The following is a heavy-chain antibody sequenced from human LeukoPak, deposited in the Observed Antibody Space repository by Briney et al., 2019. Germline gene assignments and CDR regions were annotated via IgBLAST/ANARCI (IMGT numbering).Heavy chain of an antibody. CDR1: GFTFSSYA. CDR3: ARASGIAVAGVMDV. CDR2: ISGSGGST. D-gene: IGHD6-19*01. J-gene: IGHJ6*02. V-gene: IGHV3-23*01. Sequence: GGSLRLSCAASGFTFSSYAMSWVRQAPGKGLEWVSAISGSGGSTYYADSVKGRFTISRDNSKNTLYLQMNSLRAEDTAVYYCARASGIAVAGVMDVWGQGTTVTVSS.